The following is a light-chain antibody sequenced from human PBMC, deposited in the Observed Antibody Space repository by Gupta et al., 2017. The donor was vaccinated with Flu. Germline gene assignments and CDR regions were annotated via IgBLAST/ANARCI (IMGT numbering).Light chain of an antibody. CDR3: QAWDSRTVV. CDR2: QDN. Sequence: SYELTQPPSVSVSPGQTASITCSGDKLGDKYACWYQQKPGRSPVLVIYQDNKRPSGIPERFSGSNSGNTATLTISGTQAMDEADYYCQAWDSRTVVFGGGTKLTVL. CDR1: KLGDKY. V-gene: IGLV3-1*01. J-gene: IGLJ2*01.